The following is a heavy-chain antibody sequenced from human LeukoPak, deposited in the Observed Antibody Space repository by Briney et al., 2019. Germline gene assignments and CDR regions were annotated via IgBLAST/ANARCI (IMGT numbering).Heavy chain of an antibody. CDR1: GFTFSSYA. CDR3: ARYPNCDY. Sequence: GGSLRLSCAASGFTFSSYAMSWVRQAPGKGLEWVSAISDSGGGTYHADSVKGRFTISRDNSKNTVYLQMNSLRAEDTAVYYCARYPNCDYWGQGTLVTVSS. CDR2: ISDSGGGT. V-gene: IGHV3-23*01. D-gene: IGHD1-14*01. J-gene: IGHJ4*02.